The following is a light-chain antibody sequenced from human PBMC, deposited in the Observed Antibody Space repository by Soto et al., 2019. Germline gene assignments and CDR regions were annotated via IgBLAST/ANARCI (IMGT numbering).Light chain of an antibody. V-gene: IGLV2-14*03. CDR1: NSDVGGYNY. Sequence: LNQAASVTGSPGQWIPISSTVTNSDVGGYNYVSWYQHHPGKAPTLLIYDVSNRPSGISNRFSGSKSDNTASLTISGLQPEDEADYYCSSYTTSNTRQIVFGTVTKVTVL. CDR2: DVS. CDR3: SSYTTSNTRQIV. J-gene: IGLJ1*01.